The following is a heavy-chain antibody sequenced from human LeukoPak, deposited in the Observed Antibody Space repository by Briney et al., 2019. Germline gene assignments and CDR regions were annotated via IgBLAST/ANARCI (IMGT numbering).Heavy chain of an antibody. CDR2: ISGSGGST. J-gene: IGHJ4*02. Sequence: GGSLRLSCAASGFTFSSYGMSWVRQAPGKGLEWVSAISGSGGSTYYADSVKGRFTISRDNFKNTLYLQMNSLRAEDTAVYYCAKDRDSSGYFDYWGQGTLVTVSS. V-gene: IGHV3-23*01. CDR3: AKDRDSSGYFDY. CDR1: GFTFSSYG. D-gene: IGHD3-22*01.